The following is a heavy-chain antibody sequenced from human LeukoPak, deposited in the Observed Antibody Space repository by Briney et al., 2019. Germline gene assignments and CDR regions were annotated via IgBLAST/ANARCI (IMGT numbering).Heavy chain of an antibody. J-gene: IGHJ4*02. V-gene: IGHV3-21*06. Sequence: PGESLRLSCAASGFSFSTYGMHWVRQAPGKGLEWVASIDGTSRFIESTDSLKGRFTISRDNARSYLYLQMNTLRDEDTAVYFCARDPYYGSGRFRLFWGQGILVAVTS. CDR1: GFSFSTYG. CDR3: ARDPYYGSGRFRLF. CDR2: IDGTSRFI. D-gene: IGHD3-10*01.